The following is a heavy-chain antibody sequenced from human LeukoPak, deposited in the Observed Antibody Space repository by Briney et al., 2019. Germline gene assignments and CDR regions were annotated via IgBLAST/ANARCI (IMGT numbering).Heavy chain of an antibody. CDR3: ATAYSTTWSFSDS. D-gene: IGHD6-13*01. J-gene: IGHJ4*02. Sequence: GGSLRLSCAASRFTFSTYAMSWVRQAPGKGLEWVSGLSDGGGYTYYADSVKGRFTISRDNAKNTLYLQMNSLRAEDTAIYYCATAYSTTWSFSDSWGQGTLVTVSS. CDR2: LSDGGGYT. V-gene: IGHV3-23*01. CDR1: RFTFSTYA.